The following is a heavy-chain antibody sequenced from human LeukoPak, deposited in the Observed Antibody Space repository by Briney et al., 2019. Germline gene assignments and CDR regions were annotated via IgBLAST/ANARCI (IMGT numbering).Heavy chain of an antibody. CDR2: ISADGGST. CDR3: AKESGKFDY. Sequence: GGSLRLSCVASGLNFDDYAMHWVRQAPGKGLEWVSLISADGGSTFSADSVKGPFSISRDNSKNSLYLQMNSLRSKDTAMYYCAKESGKFDYWGQGTLVAVSS. V-gene: IGHV3-43*02. CDR1: GLNFDDYA. J-gene: IGHJ4*02.